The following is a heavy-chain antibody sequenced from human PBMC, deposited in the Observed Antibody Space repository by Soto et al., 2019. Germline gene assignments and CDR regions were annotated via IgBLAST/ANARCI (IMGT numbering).Heavy chain of an antibody. D-gene: IGHD2-21*01. Sequence: VQLVESGGGVVQPGRSLRLSCAASRFIFSGYGIHWVRQAPGKGLEWIVGTSYDGRNENYADSVKGRFTISRDSLRNTMYLHMSSLRTEDTAMYYCARSPPYCVPISCYWYFDLWGRGTLVTVSS. V-gene: IGHV3-30*19. CDR3: ARSPPYCVPISCYWYFDL. CDR1: RFIFSGYG. CDR2: TSYDGRNE. J-gene: IGHJ2*01.